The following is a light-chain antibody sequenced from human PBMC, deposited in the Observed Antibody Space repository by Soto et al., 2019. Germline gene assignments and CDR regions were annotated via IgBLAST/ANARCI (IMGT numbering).Light chain of an antibody. Sequence: QSVLTQPPSVSGAPGQRVTISCTGSSSNIGAGYDVHWYQQLPGTAPKLLIYGNSNRPSGVPDRFSGSKSGTSASLATTGLQAEDEADDYCQSYDSSLSGYVFGTGTKVTVL. CDR1: SSNIGAGYD. V-gene: IGLV1-40*01. J-gene: IGLJ1*01. CDR3: QSYDSSLSGYV. CDR2: GNS.